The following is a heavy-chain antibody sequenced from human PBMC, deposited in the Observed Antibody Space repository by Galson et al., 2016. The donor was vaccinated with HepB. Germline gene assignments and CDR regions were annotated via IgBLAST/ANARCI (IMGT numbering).Heavy chain of an antibody. CDR2: ISGSSTYT. D-gene: IGHD3-9*01. CDR3: ARSLYFDGIEDAFDI. J-gene: IGHJ3*02. CDR1: GFTFSDYY. Sequence: SLRLSCAASGFTFSDYYMSWIRQAPGKGLEWVSYISGSSTYTNYSDSVKGRFTISRDNAKNSLYLQMNSLRAEDTAVYYCARSLYFDGIEDAFDIWGQGTMVTVSS. V-gene: IGHV3-11*06.